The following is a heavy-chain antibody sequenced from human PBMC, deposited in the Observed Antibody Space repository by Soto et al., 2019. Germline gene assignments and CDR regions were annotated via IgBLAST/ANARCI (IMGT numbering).Heavy chain of an antibody. CDR2: TSYDGNNK. V-gene: IGHV3-30*19. J-gene: IGHJ4*02. CDR1: GFRFKSFV. D-gene: IGHD3-16*01. Sequence: QVQLVESGGGVVQPGTSLRLSCAASGFRFKSFVMHWVRQAPGKGLEWVAFTSYDGNNKDYGDSVKGRFTVSRDNSQNTLHLQMDFLHPEDTARYYCARWGTTGGFDLWCQGTLVSVSS. CDR3: ARWGTTGGFDL.